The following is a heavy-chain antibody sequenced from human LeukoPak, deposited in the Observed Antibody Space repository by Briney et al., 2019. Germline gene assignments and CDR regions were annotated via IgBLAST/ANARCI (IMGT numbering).Heavy chain of an antibody. J-gene: IGHJ4*02. V-gene: IGHV3-23*01. CDR3: AKETDYNYIYYFDY. D-gene: IGHD5-24*01. CDR1: GFTFSSYA. CDR2: ISGSGAST. Sequence: PGESLRLSCAASGFTFSSYAMSWVRQAPGKGLEWVSGISGSGASTYYADSVKGRFTISRDNSKNTLYLQMNSLRAEDTAVYSCAKETDYNYIYYFDYWGQGTLVTVSS.